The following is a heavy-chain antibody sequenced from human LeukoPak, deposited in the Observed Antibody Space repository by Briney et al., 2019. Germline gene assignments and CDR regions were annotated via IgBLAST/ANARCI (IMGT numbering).Heavy chain of an antibody. Sequence: ASVKVSCKASGGAFSNHAISWVRQAPGQGLEWMGVTIPISATANYAQKFQGRVTITADESTSTVYMELSSLASEDTAVYYCARWAGESSSWYPALFDYWGQGTLVTVSS. CDR3: ARWAGESSSWYPALFDY. V-gene: IGHV1-69*13. CDR2: TIPISATA. J-gene: IGHJ4*02. CDR1: GGAFSNHA. D-gene: IGHD6-13*01.